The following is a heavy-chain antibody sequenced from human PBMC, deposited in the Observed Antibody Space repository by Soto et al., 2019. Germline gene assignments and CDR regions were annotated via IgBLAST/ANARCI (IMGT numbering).Heavy chain of an antibody. CDR3: ARSQGSSTSLEIYYYYYYGMDV. Sequence: SVKVSCKASGGTFSSYAISWVRQAPGQGLEWMGGIIPISETTNYTQKFQGRVTITADESKSTAYMELSSLRSEDTAVYYCARSQGSSTSLEIYYYYYYGMDVWGQGTTVTVSS. J-gene: IGHJ6*02. V-gene: IGHV1-69*13. CDR2: IIPISETT. CDR1: GGTFSSYA. D-gene: IGHD2-2*01.